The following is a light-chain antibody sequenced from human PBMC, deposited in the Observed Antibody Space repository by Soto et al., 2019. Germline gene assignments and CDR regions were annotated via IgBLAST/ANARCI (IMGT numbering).Light chain of an antibody. V-gene: IGKV3D-15*01. Sequence: PGERAPLSCKASQSVSNYLAWYQQKPGQAPRLLIYDASNRATGIPARFSGSGSGTEFTLTISSLQSEDFAVYYCQQDNNWPLTFGGGTKVDIK. CDR2: DAS. CDR3: QQDNNWPLT. J-gene: IGKJ4*01. CDR1: QSVSNY.